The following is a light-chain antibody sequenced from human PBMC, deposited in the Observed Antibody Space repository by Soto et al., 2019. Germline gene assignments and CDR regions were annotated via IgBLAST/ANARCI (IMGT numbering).Light chain of an antibody. CDR1: NIGRNT. Sequence: QSVLTQPPSASGTPGQRVTISCSANIGRNTVCWYQHLPGTAPKLLISRNDQRPSGVPDRFSGSKSGTSASLAISGRLPEDEGVYYCAAWDDSLSGPVFGGGTKLTVL. V-gene: IGLV1-44*01. CDR2: RND. J-gene: IGLJ2*01. CDR3: AAWDDSLSGPV.